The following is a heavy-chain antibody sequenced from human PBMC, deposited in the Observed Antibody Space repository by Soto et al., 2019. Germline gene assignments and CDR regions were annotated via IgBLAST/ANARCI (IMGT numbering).Heavy chain of an antibody. V-gene: IGHV4-30-2*06. CDR2: IYHSGST. J-gene: IGHJ5*02. CDR1: GGTITSGRSS. CDR3: VRESVASGPNYFDT. D-gene: IGHD6-6*01. Sequence: PAETLSLTCSVSGGTITSGRSSWNWIRHSPWKGLEWIAYIYHSGSTYYNPSLKSRVTISVDRSENQFSLKLTSVTAADTAVYSCVRESVASGPNYFDTWGPGTLVTVSS.